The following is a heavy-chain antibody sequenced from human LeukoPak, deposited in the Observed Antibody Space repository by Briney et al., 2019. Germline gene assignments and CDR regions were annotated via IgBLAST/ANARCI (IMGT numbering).Heavy chain of an antibody. V-gene: IGHV4-39*01. J-gene: IGHJ5*02. CDR3: ASSSYDFWSGEKNWFDP. CDR2: IYYSGST. D-gene: IGHD3-3*01. Sequence: SETLSLTCTVSGGSISSSSYYWGWIRQPPGKGLEWIGSIYYSGSTYYNPSLKSRVTISVDTSKNQFSLKLSSVTAADTAVYYCASSSYDFWSGEKNWFDPWGHGTLVTVSS. CDR1: GGSISSSSYY.